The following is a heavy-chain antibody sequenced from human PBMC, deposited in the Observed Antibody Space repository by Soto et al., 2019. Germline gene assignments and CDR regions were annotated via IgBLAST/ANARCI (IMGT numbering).Heavy chain of an antibody. D-gene: IGHD5-12*01. Sequence: SETLSLTCTVSGGSISSSRCHWGWIRQPPGKGLEWIASIKYSGTTFYNPSLKSRVTISVDTSKNQFSLKLSSVTAADTAVYYCARLDGYDSKYFDLWGRGTLVTVSS. CDR2: IKYSGTT. CDR1: GGSISSSRCH. CDR3: ARLDGYDSKYFDL. V-gene: IGHV4-39*07. J-gene: IGHJ2*01.